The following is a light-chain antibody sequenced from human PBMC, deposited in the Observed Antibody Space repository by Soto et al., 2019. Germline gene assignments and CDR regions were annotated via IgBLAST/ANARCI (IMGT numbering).Light chain of an antibody. J-gene: IGKJ4*01. CDR1: QGIRND. V-gene: IGKV1-27*01. CDR3: QQRKSYPLT. Sequence: DIQMTQSRSSLSASXXDRVXITCLASQGIRNDLGRYQQKPGKVPKXXIYTSSTLQSGVPSRFSGSGAGTDFTLTISSLQPEDFATYYCQQRKSYPLTFGGGTKVDIK. CDR2: TSS.